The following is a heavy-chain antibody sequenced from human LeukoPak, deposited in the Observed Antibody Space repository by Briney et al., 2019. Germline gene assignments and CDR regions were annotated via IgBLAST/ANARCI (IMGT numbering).Heavy chain of an antibody. V-gene: IGHV3-21*01. CDR3: ARGGIVVVTYAFDI. CDR1: GFTFSSYS. Sequence: PGGSLRLSCAASGFTFSSYSMSWVRQAPGKGLEWVSSISSSSSYIYYADSVKGRFTISRDNAKNSLYLQMNSLRAEDTAMYYCARGGIVVVTYAFDIWGQGTMVTVSS. CDR2: ISSSSSYI. J-gene: IGHJ3*02. D-gene: IGHD2-21*02.